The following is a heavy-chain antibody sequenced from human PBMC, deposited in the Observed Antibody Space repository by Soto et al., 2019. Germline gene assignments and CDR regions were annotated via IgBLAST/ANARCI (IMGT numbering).Heavy chain of an antibody. CDR1: GFTFSSYA. V-gene: IGHV3-23*01. D-gene: IGHD3-3*01. CDR3: AKEINDFWSGYLSA. Sequence: PGRSLRLSCAASGFTFSSYAMSWVRQAPGKGLEWVSAISGSGGSTYYADSVKGRFTISRDNSKNTLYLQMNSLRAEDTAVYYCAKEINDFWSGYLSAWGQGTMVTVS. CDR2: ISGSGGST. J-gene: IGHJ3*01.